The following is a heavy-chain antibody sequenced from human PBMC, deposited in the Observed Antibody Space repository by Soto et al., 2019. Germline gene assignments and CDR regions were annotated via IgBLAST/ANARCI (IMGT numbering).Heavy chain of an antibody. Sequence: ASVKVSCKVSGYTLTELSMHWVRQAPGKGLEWMGGFDPEDGETIYAQKFQGRVTMTEDTSTDTAYMELSSLRSEDTAVYYCATQWGYSSSWDNKYNRVYYYYGMDVWGQGTTVTVS. V-gene: IGHV1-24*01. CDR1: GYTLTELS. J-gene: IGHJ6*02. CDR2: FDPEDGET. D-gene: IGHD6-13*01. CDR3: ATQWGYSSSWDNKYNRVYYYYGMDV.